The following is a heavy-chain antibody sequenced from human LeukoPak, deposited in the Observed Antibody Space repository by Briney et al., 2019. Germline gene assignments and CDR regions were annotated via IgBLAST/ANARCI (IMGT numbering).Heavy chain of an antibody. CDR3: ARDWYYGSGIFDY. CDR2: INGRGGST. CDR1: GFTFSNYA. V-gene: IGHV3-23*01. J-gene: IGHJ4*02. D-gene: IGHD3-10*01. Sequence: GGSLRLSCAASGFTFSNYAMSWVRQAPGKGLEWVSSINGRGGSTYYADSVKGRFTISRDNSKNTLYLQMNSLRAEDTAVYYCARDWYYGSGIFDYWGQGTLVTVSS.